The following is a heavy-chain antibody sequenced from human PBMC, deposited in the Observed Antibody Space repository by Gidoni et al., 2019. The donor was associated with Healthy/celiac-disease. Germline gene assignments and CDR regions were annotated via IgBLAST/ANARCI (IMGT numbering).Heavy chain of an antibody. Sequence: EVQLVESGGVVVQPGGSLRLSCAASGFTSDDYTMHWVRQAPGKGLEWVSLISWDGGSTYYADSVKGRFTISRDNSKNSLYLQMNSLRTEDTALYYCAKGTLLSGRTLDYWGQGTLVTVSS. V-gene: IGHV3-43*01. D-gene: IGHD3-3*01. CDR2: ISWDGGST. CDR3: AKGTLLSGRTLDY. J-gene: IGHJ4*02. CDR1: GFTSDDYT.